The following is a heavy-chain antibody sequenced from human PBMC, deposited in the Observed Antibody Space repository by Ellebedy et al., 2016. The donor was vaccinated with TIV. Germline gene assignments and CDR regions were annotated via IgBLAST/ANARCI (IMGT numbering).Heavy chain of an antibody. D-gene: IGHD6-13*01. CDR3: SRGIAAVMY. CDR2: ISHDGSSQ. V-gene: IGHV3-30-3*01. Sequence: PGGSLRLSCVASGFTFDSYAMHWVRQAPGKGLEWVAVISHDGSSQYYADSVKGRFTISRDNAKNSLYLQMNSLRAEDTAVYYCSRGIAAVMYWGQGTLVTVSS. CDR1: GFTFDSYA. J-gene: IGHJ4*02.